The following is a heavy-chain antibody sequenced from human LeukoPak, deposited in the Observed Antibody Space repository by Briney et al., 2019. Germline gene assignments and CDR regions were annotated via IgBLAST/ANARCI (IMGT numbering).Heavy chain of an antibody. V-gene: IGHV4-39*07. Sequence: SSETLSLTCTVSGGSISSSSYYWGWIRQPPGKGLEWIGSIYYSGSTYYNPSLKSRVTISVDTSKNQFSLKLRSVTAADTAVYYCARWLQLRGVDYWGQGTLVTVSS. CDR3: ARWLQLRGVDY. CDR1: GGSISSSSYY. D-gene: IGHD5-24*01. J-gene: IGHJ4*02. CDR2: IYYSGST.